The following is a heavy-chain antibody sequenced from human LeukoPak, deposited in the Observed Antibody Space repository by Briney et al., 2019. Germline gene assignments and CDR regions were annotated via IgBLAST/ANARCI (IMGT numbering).Heavy chain of an antibody. CDR1: GFTFSSYA. CDR3: AKDWDGDPEFYFDY. J-gene: IGHJ4*02. D-gene: IGHD4-17*01. CDR2: ISYDGSNK. V-gene: IGHV3-30-3*01. Sequence: GGSLRLSCAASGFTFSSYAMHWVRQAPGKGLEWVAVISYDGSNKYYADSVKGRFTISRDNSKNTLYLQMNSLRAEDTAVYYCAKDWDGDPEFYFDYWGQGTLVTVSS.